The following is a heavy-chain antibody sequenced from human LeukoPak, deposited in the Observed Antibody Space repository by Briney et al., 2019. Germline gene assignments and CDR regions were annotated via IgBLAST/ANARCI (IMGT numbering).Heavy chain of an antibody. J-gene: IGHJ6*03. CDR2: ISSSGSTI. Sequence: GGSLRLSCAASGFTFSSYEMNWVRQAPGKGLEWVSYISSSGSTIYYADSVKGRFTISRDNAKNSLYLQMNSLRAEDTAVYCCAREGEEYCSSTSCYRNYMDVWGKGTTVTVSS. V-gene: IGHV3-48*03. D-gene: IGHD2-2*02. CDR3: AREGEEYCSSTSCYRNYMDV. CDR1: GFTFSSYE.